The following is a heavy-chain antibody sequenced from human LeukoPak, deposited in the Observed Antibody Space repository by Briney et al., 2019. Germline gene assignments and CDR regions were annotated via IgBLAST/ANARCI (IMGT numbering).Heavy chain of an antibody. D-gene: IGHD3-22*01. CDR1: VDSISSGDYY. V-gene: IGHV4-61*02. Sequence: SQTLSLTCTVSVDSISSGDYYWSWIRQPAGKGLEWIGRISSSGSTNYNRSLKSRVTISVDTSKNQFSLKLSSVTAADTAVYFCARGPYSYDSSGAFDIWGLGTMVTVSS. CDR3: ARGPYSYDSSGAFDI. CDR2: ISSSGST. J-gene: IGHJ3*02.